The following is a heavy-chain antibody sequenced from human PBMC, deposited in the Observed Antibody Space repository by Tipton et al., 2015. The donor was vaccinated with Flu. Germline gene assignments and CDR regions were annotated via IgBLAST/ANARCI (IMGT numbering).Heavy chain of an antibody. Sequence: SLRLSFAASGFTFSSYGMHWVRQAPGKGLEWVAVIWYDGSNKYYADSVKGRFTISRDNSKNTLYLQMNSLRAEDTAVYYCAKSYYDTDPDAFDIWGRGTMVTVSS. D-gene: IGHD3-9*01. CDR2: IWYDGSNK. J-gene: IGHJ3*02. CDR3: AKSYYDTDPDAFDI. V-gene: IGHV3-33*06. CDR1: GFTFSSYG.